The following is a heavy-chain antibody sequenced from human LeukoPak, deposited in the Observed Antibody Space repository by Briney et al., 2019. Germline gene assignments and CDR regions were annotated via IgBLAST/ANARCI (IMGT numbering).Heavy chain of an antibody. V-gene: IGHV4-59*12. CDR2: IYYSGST. CDR1: GGSISSYY. Sequence: SETLSLTCTVSGGSISSYYWSWIRQPPGKGLEWIGYIYYSGSTNYNPSLKSRVTISVDTSKNQFSLKLSSVTAADTAVYYCARDVGSSWYEDYFDYWGQGTLVTVSS. CDR3: ARDVGSSWYEDYFDY. J-gene: IGHJ4*02. D-gene: IGHD6-13*01.